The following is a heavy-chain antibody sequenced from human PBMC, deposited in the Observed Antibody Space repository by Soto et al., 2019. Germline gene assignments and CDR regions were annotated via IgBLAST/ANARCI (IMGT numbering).Heavy chain of an antibody. D-gene: IGHD5-18*01. CDR1: GYRFTTHY. CDR2: INLDTGGT. V-gene: IGHV1-2*06. J-gene: IGHJ4*02. Sequence: QVQLVQSGAEVKKPGASVRVSCEASGYRFTTHYIHWVRQAPGQGLEWMGRINLDTGGTTYAQKFQGRVTMTRDTSISTAYMEVSIVKPDDTAMYYCARDGNFAFRGYSFGFDFWGQGTLVTVSS. CDR3: ARDGNFAFRGYSFGFDF.